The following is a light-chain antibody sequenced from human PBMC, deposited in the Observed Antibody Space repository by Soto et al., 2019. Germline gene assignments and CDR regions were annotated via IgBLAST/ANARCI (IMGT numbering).Light chain of an antibody. CDR1: QSLLHSDGKTY. Sequence: ILMTQTQLSLSIIPGQTASISCKSSQSLLHSDGKTYFYWYVQKAGQAPQPLIYEVSNRFSGVPERFSGSGSRTDFTLKISRVEADDVGIYYCMQAIDIPWTFGQGTKVEIK. CDR3: MQAIDIPWT. V-gene: IGKV2-29*03. J-gene: IGKJ1*01. CDR2: EVS.